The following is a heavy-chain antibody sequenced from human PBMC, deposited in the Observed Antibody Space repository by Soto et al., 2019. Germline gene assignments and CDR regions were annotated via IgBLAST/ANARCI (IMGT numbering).Heavy chain of an antibody. Sequence: PSETLSLTCTVSGGSISSGGYYWSWIRQHPGKGLEWIGYIYYSGSTYYNPSLKSRVTISVDTSKNQFSLKLSSVTAADTAVYYCARATVTTFSSPRKPYYYYMDVWGKGTTVTVSS. CDR2: IYYSGST. V-gene: IGHV4-31*03. CDR1: GGSISSGGYY. J-gene: IGHJ6*03. D-gene: IGHD4-17*01. CDR3: ARATVTTFSSPRKPYYYYMDV.